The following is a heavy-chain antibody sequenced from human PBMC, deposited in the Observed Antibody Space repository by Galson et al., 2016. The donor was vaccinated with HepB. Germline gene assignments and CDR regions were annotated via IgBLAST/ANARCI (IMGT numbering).Heavy chain of an antibody. CDR3: AKDLVNYDFWSCPLDV. CDR2: INWNGGSI. Sequence: SLRLSCAASGFTFYEFGMHWVRQLPGKGLEWVSGINWNGGSIGYADSVKGRFTISRDNAKNSLYLQMNSLRAEDTALYYCAKDLVNYDFWSCPLDVWGLGTPVTVSS. J-gene: IGHJ6*01. V-gene: IGHV3-9*01. D-gene: IGHD3/OR15-3a*01. CDR1: GFTFYEFG.